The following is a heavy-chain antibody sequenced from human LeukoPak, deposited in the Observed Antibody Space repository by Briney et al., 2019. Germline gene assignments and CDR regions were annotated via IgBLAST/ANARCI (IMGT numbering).Heavy chain of an antibody. Sequence: PSETLSLTCTVSGGSISSYYWSWIRQPAGKGLEWIGRIYTSGSTNYNPSLKSRVTMSVDTSKNQFSLKLSSVTAADTAVYYCARGGRWLANNWFDPWGQGTLVTASS. V-gene: IGHV4-4*07. CDR1: GGSISSYY. CDR3: ARGGRWLANNWFDP. J-gene: IGHJ5*02. CDR2: IYTSGST. D-gene: IGHD6-19*01.